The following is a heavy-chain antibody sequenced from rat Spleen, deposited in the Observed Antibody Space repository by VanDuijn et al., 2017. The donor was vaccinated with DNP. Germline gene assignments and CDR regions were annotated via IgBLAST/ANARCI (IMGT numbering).Heavy chain of an antibody. CDR1: GFTFSDYY. CDR2: IAYDGGNT. V-gene: IGHV5-20*01. J-gene: IGHJ2*01. Sequence: EVQLVESGGGLVQPGRSLKLSCAASGFTFSDYYMAWVRQAPTKGLEWVAYIAYDGGNTYHRDSVKGRFTISRDNAKSTLFLQMNSLRSEDTATYYCKVGAQYWGQGVMVTVSS. CDR3: KVGAQY. D-gene: IGHD5-1*01.